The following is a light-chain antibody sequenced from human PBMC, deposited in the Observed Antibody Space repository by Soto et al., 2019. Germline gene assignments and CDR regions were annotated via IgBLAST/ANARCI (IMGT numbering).Light chain of an antibody. CDR3: QQYNNWPLHT. CDR2: GAS. J-gene: IGKJ4*01. CDR1: QSDSSN. Sequence: EIVMTQSPATLSVSPGERATLSCRASQSDSSNLAWYQQKPGQAPRLLIYGASTRATGIPARFSGSGSGTEFTLTISSLQSEDFAVYYCQQYNNWPLHTFGGGTKVDIK. V-gene: IGKV3-15*01.